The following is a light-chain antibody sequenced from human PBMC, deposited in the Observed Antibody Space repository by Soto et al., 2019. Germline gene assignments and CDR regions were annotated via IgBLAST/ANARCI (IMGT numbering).Light chain of an antibody. CDR1: QSIGRL. Sequence: DIHLTQSPSTLSASAGDRVTITCRASQSIGRLLAWYQQRPGKAPQLLILDASTVESGVPPRFSGSGSGTEFTLTITSLQPEDVETYYCQHYNSYLGTFGQGTKLEIK. J-gene: IGKJ2*01. CDR2: DAS. CDR3: QHYNSYLGT. V-gene: IGKV1-5*01.